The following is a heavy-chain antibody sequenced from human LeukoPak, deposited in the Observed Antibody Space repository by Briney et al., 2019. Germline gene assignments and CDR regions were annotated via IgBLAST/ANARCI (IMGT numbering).Heavy chain of an antibody. V-gene: IGHV1-18*01. CDR3: ARARGDRSAWYSLY. CDR1: GYTFTNFG. D-gene: IGHD6-19*01. CDR2: ISAYNGNT. Sequence: ASVKVSCKASGYTFTNFGISWVRQAPGQGVEWMGWISAYNGNTNYAQKLQGRVTVTTDTSTSTAYMELRSLRSDDTAVYYCARARGDRSAWYSLYWGQGTLVTVSS. J-gene: IGHJ4*02.